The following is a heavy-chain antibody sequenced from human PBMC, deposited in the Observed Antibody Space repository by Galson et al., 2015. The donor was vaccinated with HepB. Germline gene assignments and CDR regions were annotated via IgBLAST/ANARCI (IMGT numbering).Heavy chain of an antibody. J-gene: IGHJ4*02. V-gene: IGHV1-2*06. CDR1: GYTFTGYY. D-gene: IGHD2-2*01. CDR3: SRSTGTTGTSAPPAAKLPDY. Sequence: SVKVSCKASGYTFTGYYMHWVRQAPGQGLEWMGRINPNTGGTNYAQRFQGRVTMTRDTSISTAYMELSNLRSDDTAVYYCSRSTGTTGTSAPPAAKLPDYWGQGTLVTVSS. CDR2: INPNTGGT.